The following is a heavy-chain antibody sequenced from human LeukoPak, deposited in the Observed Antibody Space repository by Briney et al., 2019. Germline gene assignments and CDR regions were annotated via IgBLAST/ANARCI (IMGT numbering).Heavy chain of an antibody. CDR3: ARGIVVPGP. D-gene: IGHD2-15*01. J-gene: IGHJ5*02. CDR2: INHNAEMI. Sequence: GGSLRLSCEASGFPFSSYVMSWVRQAPGKGLEWIAYINHNAEMIFYPDFVKGRFTISRDNAKNSLYLQMNSLRAEDTAVYYCARGIVVPGPWGQGTLVTVSS. V-gene: IGHV3-48*01. CDR1: GFPFSSYV.